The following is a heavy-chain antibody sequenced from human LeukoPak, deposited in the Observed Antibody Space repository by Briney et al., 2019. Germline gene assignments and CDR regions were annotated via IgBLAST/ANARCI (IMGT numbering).Heavy chain of an antibody. CDR1: GFSMSTGYY. CDR3: AREEALGSGSFDY. J-gene: IGHJ4*02. Sequence: SETLSLTCTVSGFSMSTGYYWGWIRQPPGKGLEWIGYIYYSGSTSYNPSLKSRVTISVDTSKNQFSLKLSSVTAADTAVYYCAREEALGSGSFDYWGQGTLVTVSP. CDR2: IYYSGST. D-gene: IGHD1-26*01. V-gene: IGHV4-59*01.